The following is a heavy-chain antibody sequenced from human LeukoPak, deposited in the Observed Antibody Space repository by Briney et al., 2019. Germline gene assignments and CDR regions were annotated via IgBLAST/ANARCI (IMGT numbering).Heavy chain of an antibody. CDR3: ARGYSSGWIDY. D-gene: IGHD6-19*01. CDR1: GGSISSYY. J-gene: IGHJ4*02. Sequence: SETLSLTCTVSGGSISSYYWSWIRQPPGKGLEWIGYMYYSGSTNYNPSLKSRVTISVDTSKNQFSLKLSSVTAADTAVYYCARGYSSGWIDYWGQGTLVTVSS. CDR2: MYYSGST. V-gene: IGHV4-59*01.